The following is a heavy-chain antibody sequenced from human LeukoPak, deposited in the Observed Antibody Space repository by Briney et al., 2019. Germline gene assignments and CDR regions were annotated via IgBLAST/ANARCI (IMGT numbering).Heavy chain of an antibody. V-gene: IGHV3-66*01. D-gene: IGHD3-16*01. J-gene: IGHJ4*02. CDR2: IYSDGNT. CDR3: ATHSGGY. Sequence: PGGSLRLSCAASGFTVSTNYMTWVRQAPGKGLEWVSVIYSDGNTYYADSVKGRFTISRDFSKNTLYLQMNSLRVEDTAVYYCATHSGGYWGQGTLVTVYS. CDR1: GFTVSTNY.